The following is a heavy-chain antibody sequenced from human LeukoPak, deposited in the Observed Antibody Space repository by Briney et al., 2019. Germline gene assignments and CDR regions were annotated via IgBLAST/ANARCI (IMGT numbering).Heavy chain of an antibody. J-gene: IGHJ4*02. CDR1: GFTFSRYG. Sequence: GGSLRLSCAASGFTFSRYGLHWVRQAPGRGLVWVSRINPDGSTTTYADSVKGRFTVSRDNAKNTLYLQLNSLRAEDTAVYYCVRDSRVVVAGSALDYWGQGTLVTVSS. D-gene: IGHD6-19*01. V-gene: IGHV3-74*01. CDR2: INPDGSTT. CDR3: VRDSRVVVAGSALDY.